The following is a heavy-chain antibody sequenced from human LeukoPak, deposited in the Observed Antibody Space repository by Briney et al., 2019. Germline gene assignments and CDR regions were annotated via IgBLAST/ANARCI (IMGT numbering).Heavy chain of an antibody. CDR3: AKYAPPTTVVTRFFDS. Sequence: PGGSLRLSCAASGFTFSSYAMTWVRQAPGKGPEWVSVIGRYGGDIHYADSVEGRFTISRDNSKNTLYLQMNSLRVEDTAIYYCAKYAPPTTVVTRFFDSWGQGTLVTVSS. CDR2: IGRYGGDI. J-gene: IGHJ4*02. D-gene: IGHD4-23*01. V-gene: IGHV3-23*01. CDR1: GFTFSSYA.